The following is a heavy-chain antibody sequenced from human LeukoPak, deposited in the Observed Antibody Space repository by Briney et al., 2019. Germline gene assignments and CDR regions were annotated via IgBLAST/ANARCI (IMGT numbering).Heavy chain of an antibody. CDR2: IRSKANNYAT. Sequence: GGSLRLACAASGFTFSASAVHWVRQASGKGLEWVGRIRSKANNYATAYAGSLKGRFTVSRDDSKNTAYLQMNSLKTEDSAVYFCARDSSSEGPLDYWGQGTLVAVSS. CDR1: GFTFSASA. D-gene: IGHD6-6*01. J-gene: IGHJ4*02. V-gene: IGHV3-73*01. CDR3: ARDSSSEGPLDY.